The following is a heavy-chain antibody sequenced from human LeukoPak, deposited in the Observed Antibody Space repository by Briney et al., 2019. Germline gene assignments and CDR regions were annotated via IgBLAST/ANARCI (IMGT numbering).Heavy chain of an antibody. J-gene: IGHJ4*02. CDR2: INPNSGGT. CDR1: GYTFSGYY. V-gene: IGHV1-2*02. Sequence: ASVKVSCKASGYTFSGYYMHWVRQAPGQGLERMGWINPNSGGTNYAQKFQGRVTMTRDTSISTAYMELSRVRSDDTAVYYCARASYYDVLTGPPCPDYWGQGTLVTVSS. D-gene: IGHD3-9*01. CDR3: ARASYYDVLTGPPCPDY.